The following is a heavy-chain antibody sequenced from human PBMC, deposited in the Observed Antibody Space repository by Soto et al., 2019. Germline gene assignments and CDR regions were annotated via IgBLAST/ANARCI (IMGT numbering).Heavy chain of an antibody. V-gene: IGHV3-64D*06. CDR2: ISSNGGST. CDR1: GFTFSSYA. CDR3: VKDGSVVATAIVDYYYGMDV. D-gene: IGHD2-21*02. Sequence: LRLSCSASGFTFSSYAMHWVRQAPGKGLEYVSAISSNGGSTYYADSVKGRFTISRDNSKNTLYLQMSSLRAEDTAVYYCVKDGSVVATAIVDYYYGMDVWGQGTTVTVSS. J-gene: IGHJ6*02.